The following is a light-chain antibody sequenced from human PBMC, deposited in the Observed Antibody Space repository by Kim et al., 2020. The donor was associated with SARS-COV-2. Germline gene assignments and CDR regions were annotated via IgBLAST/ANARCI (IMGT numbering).Light chain of an antibody. CDR1: QGLSKY. J-gene: IGKJ1*01. V-gene: IGKV1-27*01. CDR3: QKYDSVRWT. CDR2: AAS. Sequence: ASVGDRVTITCRASQGLSKYLAWYQQKPGKAPKLLIYAASTLQSGVPSRFSGSGSGTDFTLTISSLQPEDVATYYCQKYDSVRWTFGQGTKVDIK.